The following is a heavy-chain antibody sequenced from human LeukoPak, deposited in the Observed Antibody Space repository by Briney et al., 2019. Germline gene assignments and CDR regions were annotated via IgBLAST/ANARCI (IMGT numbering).Heavy chain of an antibody. V-gene: IGHV3-48*01. CDR2: ISSSSSTI. J-gene: IGHJ4*02. CDR1: GFTFSSYS. Sequence: GGSLRLSCAASGFTFSSYSMNWVRQAPGKGLEWVSYISSSSSTIYYADSVRGRFTISRDNAKNSLYLQMNSLRAEDTAVYYCARDFGIGMATITHYFDYWGQGTLVTVSS. CDR3: ARDFGIGMATITHYFDY. D-gene: IGHD5-24*01.